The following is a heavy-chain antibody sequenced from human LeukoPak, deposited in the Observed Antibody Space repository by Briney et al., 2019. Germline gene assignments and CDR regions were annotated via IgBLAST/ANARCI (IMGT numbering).Heavy chain of an antibody. D-gene: IGHD2-15*01. CDR2: IYYSGST. CDR3: ARMARVATFDY. CDR1: GGSISSSSYY. V-gene: IGHV4-39*01. J-gene: IGHJ4*02. Sequence: KPSETLSLTCTVSGGSISSSSYYWGWIRQPPGKGLEWIGNIYYSGSTYYNPSLKSRVTISVDTSKNQFSLKLSSVTAADTAVYYCARMARVATFDYWGQGTLVTVSS.